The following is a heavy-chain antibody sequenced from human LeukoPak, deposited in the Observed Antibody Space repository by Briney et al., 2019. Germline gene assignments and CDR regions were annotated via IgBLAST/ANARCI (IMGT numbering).Heavy chain of an antibody. J-gene: IGHJ4*02. Sequence: AGSLRLSCAVSGFTFSSDWMCWGRQAPGQGLDWVGNIKQDGSEKYYVDSVKARFTISRDNAKNSLYLQMNSLRAEDTAVYYCARLVTMIVINYFDYWGQGTLVTVSS. CDR1: GFTFSSDW. CDR2: IKQDGSEK. CDR3: ARLVTMIVINYFDY. D-gene: IGHD3-22*01. V-gene: IGHV3-7*05.